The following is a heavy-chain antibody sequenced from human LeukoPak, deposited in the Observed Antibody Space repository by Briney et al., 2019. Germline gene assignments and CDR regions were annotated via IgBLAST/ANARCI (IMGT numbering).Heavy chain of an antibody. J-gene: IGHJ3*02. CDR1: KFTFSSYT. CDR2: ISHDGTNK. D-gene: IGHD2-15*01. CDR3: GRGLRWGYCSGGSCPGAFDI. V-gene: IGHV3-30*04. Sequence: GGSLRLSCAASKFTFSSYTMHWVRQAPGKGLKWVAVISHDGTNKYYADSVKGRFTISRDNSKNTLYLQMNSLRAEDTAVYYWGRGLRWGYCSGGSCPGAFDIWGQGTMVTVSS.